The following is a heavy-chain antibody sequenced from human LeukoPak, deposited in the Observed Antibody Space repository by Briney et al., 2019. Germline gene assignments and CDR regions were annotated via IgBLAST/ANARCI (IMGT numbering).Heavy chain of an antibody. J-gene: IGHJ4*02. CDR3: ARGGKATVVTM. CDR2: MYSSGST. D-gene: IGHD4-23*01. V-gene: IGHV4-4*07. CDR1: GGSINSYY. Sequence: PSETLSLTCTVSGGSINSYYWTWIRQSAGKGLEWIGRMYSSGSTNYDPSLKSRVSMSVDTSKNQFSVKLTSVTAADTAVYYCARGGKATVVTMWGQGILVTVSS.